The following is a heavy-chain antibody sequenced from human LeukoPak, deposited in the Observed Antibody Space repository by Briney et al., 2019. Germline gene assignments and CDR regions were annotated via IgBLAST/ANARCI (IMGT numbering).Heavy chain of an antibody. V-gene: IGHV3-23*03. Sequence: GGSLRLSCAASGFTFSSYAMSWVRQAPGKGLEWVSVIYSGGSTYYADSVKGRFTVSRDNAKNTLYLQMNSLRADDTAVYYCTRSPSLGGSYWGFDYWGQGTLLTVSS. D-gene: IGHD1-26*01. J-gene: IGHJ4*02. CDR3: TRSPSLGGSYWGFDY. CDR2: IYSGGST. CDR1: GFTFSSYA.